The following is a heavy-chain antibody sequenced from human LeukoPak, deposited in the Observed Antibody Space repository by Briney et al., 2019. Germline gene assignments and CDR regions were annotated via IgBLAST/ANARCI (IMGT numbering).Heavy chain of an antibody. CDR1: GFTFSSYW. CDR2: IKPDGSEK. J-gene: IGHJ3*02. D-gene: IGHD4-17*01. Sequence: GGSLRLSCAASGFTFSSYWMSWVRQAPGKGLEWVANIKPDGSEKYCVDSVKGRFTISRDNAKKSLYLQMNSLRAEDTAVYYCARGDFNDYGDYVDAFEIWGQGTMVTISA. V-gene: IGHV3-7*01. CDR3: ARGDFNDYGDYVDAFEI.